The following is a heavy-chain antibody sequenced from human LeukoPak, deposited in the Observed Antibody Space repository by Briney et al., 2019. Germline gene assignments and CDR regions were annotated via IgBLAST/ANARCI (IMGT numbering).Heavy chain of an antibody. Sequence: SETLSLTCTVSGGSIGGTTYYWAWIRQPPGKGLEWIGNIYSGGSTYDNPPLKSRVTISVDTSKNQFSLKVSSVTAADTAVYYCARNNDLWSRFDIDYWGPGTLVTVSS. V-gene: IGHV4-39*07. CDR1: GGSIGGTTYY. J-gene: IGHJ4*02. CDR2: IYSGGST. D-gene: IGHD3-3*01. CDR3: ARNNDLWSRFDIDY.